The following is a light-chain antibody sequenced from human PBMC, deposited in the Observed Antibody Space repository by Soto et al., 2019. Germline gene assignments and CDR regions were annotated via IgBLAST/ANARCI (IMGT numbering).Light chain of an antibody. Sequence: NFMLTQPHSVSESPGETVTISCTRTGGSIASNYVQWYQQRPGSAPTTVIYVFDQRPSGVPDRFSGSIDRSSNSASLTISGRKPEAGADSSGQSYDGRNHVVLGEGPSSPS. CDR1: GGSIASNY. CDR2: VFD. J-gene: IGLJ2*01. V-gene: IGLV6-57*04. CDR3: QSYDGRNHVV.